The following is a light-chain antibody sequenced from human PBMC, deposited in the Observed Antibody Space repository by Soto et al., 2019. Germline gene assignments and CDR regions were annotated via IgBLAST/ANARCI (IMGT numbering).Light chain of an antibody. CDR2: GAS. CDR3: QQYGSLSWT. J-gene: IGKJ1*01. Sequence: DIVVTQSPGTLSLSPGERATLSCRASQSVSSNYLAWYQQKPGQAPRLLIHGASTRATGVPDRFSGSGSGTDFTLTISRLEPEDFAVYHCQQYGSLSWTFGLGTKVEIK. V-gene: IGKV3-20*01. CDR1: QSVSSNY.